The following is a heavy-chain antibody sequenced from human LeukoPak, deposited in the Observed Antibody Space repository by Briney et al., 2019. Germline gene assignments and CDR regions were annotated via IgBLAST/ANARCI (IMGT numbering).Heavy chain of an antibody. CDR3: AKAPGDY. V-gene: IGHV3-30*02. D-gene: IGHD7-27*01. CDR1: GFTFSSYG. J-gene: IGHJ4*02. Sequence: GGSLRLSCAASGFTFSSYGMHWVRQAPGKGLEWVAFIRYDGSNKYYADSVEGRFTISRDNSKNTLYLQMNSLRAEDTAVYYCAKAPGDYWGQGTLVTVSS. CDR2: IRYDGSNK.